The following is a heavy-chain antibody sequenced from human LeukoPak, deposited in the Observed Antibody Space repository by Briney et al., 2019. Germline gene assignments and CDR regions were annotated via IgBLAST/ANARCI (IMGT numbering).Heavy chain of an antibody. CDR1: GGSISSYY. J-gene: IGHJ4*02. CDR2: LHTSGST. CDR3: ARIGLVLDYGDYHSEY. Sequence: PSETLSLTCTVSGGSISSYYWSWIRQPAGEGLEWIGRLHTSGSTHYNPSLKSRVTMSVDTSKNQFSLKLSSVTAADTAVYYCARIGLVLDYGDYHSEYWGQGTLVTVSS. V-gene: IGHV4-4*07. D-gene: IGHD4-17*01.